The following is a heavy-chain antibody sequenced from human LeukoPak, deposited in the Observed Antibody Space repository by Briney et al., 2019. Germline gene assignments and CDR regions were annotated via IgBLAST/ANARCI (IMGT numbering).Heavy chain of an antibody. CDR1: GFSFDNYA. D-gene: IGHD6-13*01. CDR2: IFWSGGKI. CDR3: ARDLAADRRGYFDR. J-gene: IGHJ4*02. Sequence: GGSLRLSCTASGFSFDNYAMNWVRQAPGKGLEWVSGIFWSGGKITYADSVKGRFTISRDNARNSLYLQMNSLRAEDTALYYCARDLAADRRGYFDRWGQGTLVIVSS. V-gene: IGHV3-20*04.